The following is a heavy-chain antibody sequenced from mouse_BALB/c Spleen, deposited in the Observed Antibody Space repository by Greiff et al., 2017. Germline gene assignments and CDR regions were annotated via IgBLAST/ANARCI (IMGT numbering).Heavy chain of an antibody. CDR2: INPDSSTI. CDR1: GFDFSRYW. Sequence: EVQGVESGGGLVQPGGSLKLSCAASGFDFSRYWMSWVRQAPGKGLEWIGEINPDSSTINYTPSLKDKFIISRDNAKNTLYLQMSKVRSEDTALYYCARGFLTATWYFDVWGAGTTVTVSS. D-gene: IGHD1-2*01. CDR3: ARGFLTATWYFDV. V-gene: IGHV4-1*02. J-gene: IGHJ1*01.